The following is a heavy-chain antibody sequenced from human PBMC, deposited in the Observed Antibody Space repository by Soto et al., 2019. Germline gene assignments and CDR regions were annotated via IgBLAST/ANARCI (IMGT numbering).Heavy chain of an antibody. D-gene: IGHD3-10*01. CDR1: GGSISNYY. CDR2: VHDSWGS. CDR3: ARLGFGARHGLVDV. J-gene: IGHJ6*02. Sequence: QVPLQESGPGLVKPSETLSLSCTVSGGSISNYYWSWFRQTPGKGLEWIGYVHDSWGSNYNPSLRSRVAISLDTSKSQFSLKLTSVTATDTAVYYCARLGFGARHGLVDVWGQGTTVTVSS. V-gene: IGHV4-59*08.